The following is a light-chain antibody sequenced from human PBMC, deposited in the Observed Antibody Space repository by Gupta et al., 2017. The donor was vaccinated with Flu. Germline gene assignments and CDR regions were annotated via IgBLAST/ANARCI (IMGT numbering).Light chain of an antibody. CDR3: AAWEDSLNGHVV. J-gene: IGLJ2*01. Sequence: SVLTQPPSASGTPGQWVTISCSGGNSNIGTNTVNWYQHLPGTAPKLLIFNNNRRPSGGPDRFSGSKSGTSASLAISGLQSEDEADYYCAAWEDSLNGHVVFGGGTKVTVL. CDR1: NSNIGTNT. CDR2: NNN. V-gene: IGLV1-44*01.